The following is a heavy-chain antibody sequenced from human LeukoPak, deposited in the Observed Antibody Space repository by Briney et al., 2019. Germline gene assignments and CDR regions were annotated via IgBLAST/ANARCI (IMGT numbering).Heavy chain of an antibody. CDR1: GFTFSSYD. V-gene: IGHV3-13*01. J-gene: IGHJ4*02. CDR3: ARGIAAAGKAYYFDY. D-gene: IGHD6-13*01. Sequence: GGSLRLSCAAPGFTFSSYDMHWVRQATGKGLEWVSAIGTAGDTYYPGSVKGRFTISRENAKNSLYLQMNSLRAGDTAVYYCARGIAAAGKAYYFDYWGQGTLVTVSS. CDR2: IGTAGDT.